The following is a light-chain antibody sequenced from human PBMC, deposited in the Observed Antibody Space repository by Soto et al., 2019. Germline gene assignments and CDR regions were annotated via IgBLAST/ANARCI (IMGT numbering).Light chain of an antibody. Sequence: QSALTQPASVSGSPGQSITISCTGTSSDVGGYNFVSWYQQHPGKAPKLMIYDVSNRPSGVSDRFSGSKSGNTASLTIFGLKAEDEADYYCSSYATRILEVFGTGNKLTVL. CDR3: SSYATRILEV. CDR2: DVS. J-gene: IGLJ1*01. V-gene: IGLV2-14*03. CDR1: SSDVGGYNF.